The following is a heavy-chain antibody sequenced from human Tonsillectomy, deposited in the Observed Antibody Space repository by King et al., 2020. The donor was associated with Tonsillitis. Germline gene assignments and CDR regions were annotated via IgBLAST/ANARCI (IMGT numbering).Heavy chain of an antibody. CDR1: GGSISSYY. CDR2: IYSSGST. J-gene: IGHJ4*02. CDR3: ASLTKSVSGYYSFDY. V-gene: IGHV4-59*08. D-gene: IGHD5-12*01. Sequence: VQLQESGPGLVKPSETLSLTCTVSGGSISSYYWSWIRQPPGKGLEWIGYIYSSGSTNYNPSLKSRVTISVDTSNNRFSLKLNSVTAADTAVYFCASLTKSVSGYYSFDYWGQGTLVTVSS.